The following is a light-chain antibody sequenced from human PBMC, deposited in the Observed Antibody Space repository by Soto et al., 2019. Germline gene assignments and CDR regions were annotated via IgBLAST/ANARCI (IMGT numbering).Light chain of an antibody. V-gene: IGKV3-15*01. CDR3: QQYIDWPPYT. CDR2: GAS. J-gene: IGKJ2*01. Sequence: EVVLTQSPATLSVSPGERATLSCRASQIVSRSLAWYQQKPGQAARLLIYGASTRATGIPGRFSGSGSGTDFTLTISSLQSEDFAVYYCQQYIDWPPYTFGQGTKVEIK. CDR1: QIVSRS.